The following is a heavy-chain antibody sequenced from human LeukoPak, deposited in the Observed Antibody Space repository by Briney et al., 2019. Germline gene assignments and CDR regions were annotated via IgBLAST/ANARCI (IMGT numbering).Heavy chain of an antibody. D-gene: IGHD1-26*01. CDR2: ISSSGSTI. V-gene: IGHV3-48*03. CDR1: GFTFSSYE. J-gene: IGHJ3*02. Sequence: GGSLRLSCAASGFTFSSYEMNWVRQAPGKGLEWVSYISSSGSTIYYADSVKGRFTISRDNAKNSLYLQMNSLRAEDTAVYYCAGVSLPSAEDDAFDIWGQGTMVTVSS. CDR3: AGVSLPSAEDDAFDI.